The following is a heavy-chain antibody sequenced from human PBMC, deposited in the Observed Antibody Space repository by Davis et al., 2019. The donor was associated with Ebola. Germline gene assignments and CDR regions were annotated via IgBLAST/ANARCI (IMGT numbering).Heavy chain of an antibody. Sequence: GSLRLSCAVYGGSFSGYYWSWIRQPPGKGLEWIGEINHSGSTNYNPSLKSRVTISVDTSKNQFSLKLSSVTAADTAVYYCARDPRSGSYYLYYYYGMDVWGQGTTVTVSS. CDR3: ARDPRSGSYYLYYYYGMDV. CDR1: GGSFSGYY. V-gene: IGHV4-34*01. D-gene: IGHD1-26*01. CDR2: INHSGST. J-gene: IGHJ6*02.